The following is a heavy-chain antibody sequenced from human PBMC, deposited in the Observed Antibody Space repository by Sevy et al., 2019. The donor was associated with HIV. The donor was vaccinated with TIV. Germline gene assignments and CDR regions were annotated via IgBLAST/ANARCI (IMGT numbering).Heavy chain of an antibody. J-gene: IGHJ6*02. CDR1: GYSFTAYY. V-gene: IGHV1-2*02. Sequence: ASVKVSCKASGYSFTAYYMHWVRQAPGHGLEWMGWINPNSGDTEYAQKFQGRVTMTTDTSINTAYMEFSRLRSDETAVFYCARDRMIFGGQGGMDVWGQGTTVTVSS. D-gene: IGHD3-3*01. CDR3: ARDRMIFGGQGGMDV. CDR2: INPNSGDT.